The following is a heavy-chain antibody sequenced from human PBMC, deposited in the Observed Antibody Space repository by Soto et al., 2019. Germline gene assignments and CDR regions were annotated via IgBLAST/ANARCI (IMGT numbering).Heavy chain of an antibody. V-gene: IGHV3-66*01. D-gene: IGHD2-15*01. CDR1: GFTVSSNY. CDR2: IYSGGST. CDR3: ARAPSSFYDAFDI. Sequence: PGGCLRLSCAASGFTVSSNYMSWVRQAPGKGLEWVSVIYSGGSTYYADSVKGRFTISRDNSKNTLYLQMSSLRAEDTAVYYCARAPSSFYDAFDIWGQGTMVTVSS. J-gene: IGHJ3*02.